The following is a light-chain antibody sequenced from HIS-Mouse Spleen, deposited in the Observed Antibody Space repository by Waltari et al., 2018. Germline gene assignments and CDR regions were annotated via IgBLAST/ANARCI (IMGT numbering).Light chain of an antibody. Sequence: QSALTQPPPVSGSPGQSVTLPCTGTSSDVGRYNRVAWYPQPPSTAPKLMIYEVSNRPSGVPDRFSGSKSGNTASLTISGLQAEDEADYYCSLYTSSSTFWVFGGGTKLTVL. CDR3: SLYTSSSTFWV. J-gene: IGLJ3*02. CDR1: SSDVGRYNR. CDR2: EVS. V-gene: IGLV2-18*01.